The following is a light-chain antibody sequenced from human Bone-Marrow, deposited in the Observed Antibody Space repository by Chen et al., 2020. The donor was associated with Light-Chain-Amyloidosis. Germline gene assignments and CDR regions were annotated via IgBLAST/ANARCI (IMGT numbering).Light chain of an antibody. CDR2: DAS. CDR1: QSVNTN. J-gene: IGKJ4*01. CDR3: HQRSDWLT. Sequence: ETVLTQSPATLSLSPGERATLSCSASQSVNTNLAWYQQKPGQPPRLLIYDASNRATSIPARFSGGGSGTDFTLTISSLEPEDLAVYYCHQRSDWLTFGGGTRVEVK. V-gene: IGKV3-11*01.